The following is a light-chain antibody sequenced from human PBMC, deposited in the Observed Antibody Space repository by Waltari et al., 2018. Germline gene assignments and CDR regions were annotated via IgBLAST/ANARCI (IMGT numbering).Light chain of an antibody. J-gene: IGLJ3*02. CDR2: EVP. V-gene: IGLV2-23*02. CDR1: SRDVGSYNL. CDR3: CSYAGSSTWV. Sequence: QSALTQPASVSGSPGQSITISCTGTSRDVGSYNLVSWYQQHPGKAPKLWIYEVPKWPAGVSSRFSGSKAGNTASLAIAGLQAEDEADYYCCSYAGSSTWVFGGGTKLTVL.